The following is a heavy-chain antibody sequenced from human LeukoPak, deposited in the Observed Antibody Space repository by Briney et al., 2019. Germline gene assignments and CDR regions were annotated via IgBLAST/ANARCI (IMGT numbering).Heavy chain of an antibody. CDR1: GFTFSDYY. CDR2: ISSSGSTI. V-gene: IGHV3-11*01. Sequence: GGSLRLSCAASGFTFSDYYMSWIRQAPGKGLEWVSYISSSGSTIYYADSVKGRFTISRDNAKSSLYLQMNSLRAEDTAVYYCARSSRVRYYYGMDVWGQGTTVTVSS. CDR3: ARSSRVRYYYGMDV. J-gene: IGHJ6*02.